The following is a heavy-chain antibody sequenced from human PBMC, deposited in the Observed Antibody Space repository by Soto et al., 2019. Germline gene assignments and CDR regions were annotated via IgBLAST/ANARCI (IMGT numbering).Heavy chain of an antibody. CDR3: VRGGGGGLFEP. D-gene: IGHD2-15*01. J-gene: IGHJ5*02. CDR1: VFTFGDSY. CDR2: ISPGSRYP. Sequence: KTGGSLRLSCACSVFTFGDSYMSWIRHAPGKGLEWLSYISPGSRYPAYADSVKGRFTISRDNAKRSLYLQMMSLTAEDTAIYYCVRGGGGGLFEPWGQGTMVIVS. V-gene: IGHV3-11*06.